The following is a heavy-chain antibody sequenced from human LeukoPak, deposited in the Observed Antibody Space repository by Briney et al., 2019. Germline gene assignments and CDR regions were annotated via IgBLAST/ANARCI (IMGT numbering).Heavy chain of an antibody. D-gene: IGHD2-2*01. J-gene: IGHJ4*02. CDR1: GFTFSDYY. CDR3: ASGNWGSSSATCDYFDY. CDR2: ISSSSSDT. V-gene: IGHV3-11*03. Sequence: GGSLRLSCAASGFTFSDYYMSWIRQAPGKGLEWVSYISSSSSDTNYADSVKGRFTISRDNAKKSLYLQMNSLRAEDTAVYYCASGNWGSSSATCDYFDYWGQGTLVTVSS.